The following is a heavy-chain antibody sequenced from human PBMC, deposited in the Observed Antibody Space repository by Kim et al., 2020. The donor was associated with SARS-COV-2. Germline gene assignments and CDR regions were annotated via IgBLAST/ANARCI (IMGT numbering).Heavy chain of an antibody. CDR1: GYTFTSYG. CDR2: ISAYNGNT. Sequence: ASVKVSCKASGYTFTSYGISWVRQAPGQGLEWMGWISAYNGNTNYEQKLQGRVTMTTDTSTSTAYMELRSLRSDDTAVYYCARDRGTSDYYDSSGYDAFDIWGQGTMVNVSS. J-gene: IGHJ3*02. D-gene: IGHD3-22*01. V-gene: IGHV1-18*01. CDR3: ARDRGTSDYYDSSGYDAFDI.